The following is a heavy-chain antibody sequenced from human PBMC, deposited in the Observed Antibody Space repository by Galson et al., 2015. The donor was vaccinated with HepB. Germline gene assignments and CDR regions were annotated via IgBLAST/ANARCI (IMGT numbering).Heavy chain of an antibody. V-gene: IGHV3-7*05. Sequence: SLRLSCAASGFTFSNFWMSWVRQAPGKGLEWVANIKTDGSEKYYVGSVKGRFTISRDNAKNSLYLQMNSLRAEDTAVYYCARDSVMCTGCAFDVWGQGTLVTVSS. D-gene: IGHD5/OR15-5a*01. J-gene: IGHJ3*01. CDR3: ARDSVMCTGCAFDV. CDR2: IKTDGSEK. CDR1: GFTFSNFW.